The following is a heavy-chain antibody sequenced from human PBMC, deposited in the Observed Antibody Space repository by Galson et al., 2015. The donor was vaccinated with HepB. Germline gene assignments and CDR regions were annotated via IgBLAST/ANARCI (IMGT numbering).Heavy chain of an antibody. J-gene: IGHJ4*02. V-gene: IGHV1-18*01. D-gene: IGHD5-24*01. CDR3: ARGGLATIGGPTFDY. Sequence: SVPVSFPASGYTFSRFSISWLRQAPGQGLEWMGWISGYDVNVRYAQKFQGRPTMTTDTSTSTAHLDLRSLRSDDSAVYYCARGGLATIGGPTFDYWGQGTLVTVSS. CDR2: ISGYDVNV. CDR1: GYTFSRFS.